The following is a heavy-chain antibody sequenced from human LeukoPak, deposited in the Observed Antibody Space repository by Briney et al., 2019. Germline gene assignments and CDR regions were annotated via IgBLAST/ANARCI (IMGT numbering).Heavy chain of an antibody. CDR1: GFSFRNAW. V-gene: IGHV3-53*01. J-gene: IGHJ4*02. Sequence: GGSLRPSCAAFGFSFRNAWMHWVRQAPGKGLEWVSVIYSGGSTYYADSVKGRFTISRDNSKNTLYLQMNSLRAEDTAVYYCARGQNVPAWGQGTLVTVSS. D-gene: IGHD1-1*01. CDR3: ARGQNVPA. CDR2: IYSGGST.